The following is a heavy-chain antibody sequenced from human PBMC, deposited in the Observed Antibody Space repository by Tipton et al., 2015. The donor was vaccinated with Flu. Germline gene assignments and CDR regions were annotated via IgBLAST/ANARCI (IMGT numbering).Heavy chain of an antibody. V-gene: IGHV4-59*01. Sequence: TLSLTCTVSGGSISSYYWSWIRPPPGKGLEWIGYIYYSGSTNYNPSLKSRVTISVDTSKNQFSLKLSSVTAADTAVYYCARAGLEWLLEYYFDYWGQGTLVTVSS. CDR1: GGSISSYY. CDR2: IYYSGST. D-gene: IGHD3-3*01. CDR3: ARAGLEWLLEYYFDY. J-gene: IGHJ4*02.